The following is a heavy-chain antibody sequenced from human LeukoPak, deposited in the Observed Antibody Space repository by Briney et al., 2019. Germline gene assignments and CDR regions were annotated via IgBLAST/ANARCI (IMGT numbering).Heavy chain of an antibody. CDR2: IYPGDSDI. V-gene: IGHV5-51*01. Sequence: HGESLKISCKGSGYIFTNYWIGWVRQMPGKGLEWMGIIYPGDSDIRYSPSFQGQVTISADKSISTAYLQWSSLKASDTVMYYCARHMSGTGLNYYFSYYMDVWGKGTTVTVSS. J-gene: IGHJ6*03. D-gene: IGHD2-8*02. CDR1: GYIFTNYW. CDR3: ARHMSGTGLNYYFSYYMDV.